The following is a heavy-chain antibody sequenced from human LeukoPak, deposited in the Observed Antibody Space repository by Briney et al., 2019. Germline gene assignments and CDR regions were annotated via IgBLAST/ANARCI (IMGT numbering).Heavy chain of an antibody. CDR3: ARDKVRSLDY. J-gene: IGHJ4*02. CDR1: GFTFSDYY. CDR2: ISGSDNTI. V-gene: IGHV3-11*04. Sequence: GGSLRLSCAASGFTFSDYYMSWIRQAPGKGLEWVSYISGSDNTIYYADSVQGRFTISRDNAQNSVFLQMSSLRAEDTAVYYCARDKVRSLDYWGQGTLVTVSS.